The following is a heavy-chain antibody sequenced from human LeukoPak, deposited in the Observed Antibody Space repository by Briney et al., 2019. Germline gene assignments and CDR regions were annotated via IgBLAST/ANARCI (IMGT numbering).Heavy chain of an antibody. CDR1: GGSISDYY. D-gene: IGHD3-16*01. Sequence: PSETLSLTCTVSGGSISDYYWSWIRQPPGKGLEWIGYINYSGSTSYKPSLKSRVTISVDTSKNQFSLKLRSVTAADTAVYYCARETSQKGAHYMDVWGKGTAVTISS. V-gene: IGHV4-59*01. CDR2: INYSGST. CDR3: ARETSQKGAHYMDV. J-gene: IGHJ6*03.